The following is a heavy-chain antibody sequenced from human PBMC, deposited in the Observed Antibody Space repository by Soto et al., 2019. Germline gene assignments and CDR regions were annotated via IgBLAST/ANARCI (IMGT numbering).Heavy chain of an antibody. J-gene: IGHJ4*02. Sequence: SETLSLTCTVSGGSISSSSYYWGWIRQPPGRGLEWIGSIYYSGSTYYNPSLKSRVTISVDTSKNQFSLKLSSVTAADTAVYYCARLGLRQQLHTWRFDYWGQGTLVTVSS. D-gene: IGHD6-13*01. V-gene: IGHV4-39*01. CDR1: GGSISSSSYY. CDR3: ARLGLRQQLHTWRFDY. CDR2: IYYSGST.